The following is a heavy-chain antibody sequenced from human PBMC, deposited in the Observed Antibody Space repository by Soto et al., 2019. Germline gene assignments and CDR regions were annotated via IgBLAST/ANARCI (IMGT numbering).Heavy chain of an antibody. CDR1: GGSVSSGSYY. D-gene: IGHD3-22*01. J-gene: IGHJ4*02. V-gene: IGHV4-61*01. CDR2: IYYSGST. CDR3: ARVYYYDSSGYPDY. Sequence: SETLSLTCTVSGGSVSSGSYYWSWIRQPPGKGLERIGYIYYSGSTNYNPSLKSRVTISVDTSKNQFSLKLSSVTAADTAVYYCARVYYYDSSGYPDYWGQGTLVTVSS.